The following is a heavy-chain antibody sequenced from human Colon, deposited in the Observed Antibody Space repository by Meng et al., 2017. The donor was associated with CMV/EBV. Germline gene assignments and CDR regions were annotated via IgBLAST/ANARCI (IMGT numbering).Heavy chain of an antibody. V-gene: IGHV5-51*01. D-gene: IGHD6-6*01. CDR3: ARQGGAGSSSANWFDP. Sequence: GESLKISCKASGYNFNSYWIGWVRQMPGKGLEWMGVIYPGDSDTLYSLSFQGQVTISVDKSISTAYLQWNSLKASDTAIYYCARQGGAGSSSANWFDPRGQGTLVTVSS. J-gene: IGHJ5*02. CDR2: IYPGDSDT. CDR1: GYNFNSYW.